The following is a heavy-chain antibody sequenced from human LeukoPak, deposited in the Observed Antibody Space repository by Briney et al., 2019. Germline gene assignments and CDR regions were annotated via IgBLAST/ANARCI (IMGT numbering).Heavy chain of an antibody. V-gene: IGHV3-30*18. CDR1: GFTFSSYG. Sequence: PGGSLRLSCAASGFTFSSYGMHWVRQAPGKGLEWVAVISYDGSNKYYADSVKGRSTISRDNSKNTLYLQMNSLRAEDTAVYYCAKDLRSSSWYRRKDYGMDVWGQGTTVTVSS. D-gene: IGHD6-13*01. J-gene: IGHJ6*02. CDR3: AKDLRSSSWYRRKDYGMDV. CDR2: ISYDGSNK.